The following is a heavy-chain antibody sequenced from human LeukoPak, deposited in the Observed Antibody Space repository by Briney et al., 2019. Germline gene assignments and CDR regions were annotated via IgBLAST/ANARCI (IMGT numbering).Heavy chain of an antibody. CDR2: ISYDGSNK. CDR3: CTGDYYGSNGYYYFSDY. D-gene: IGHD3-22*01. CDR1: GFTFNGYG. Sequence: GRSLRLSCAASGFTFNGYGMHWVRQAPGKGQEWVAVISYDGSNKYYADSVKGRFTISRDNSKNPLYLQMNSLRAEDTAVYYCCTGDYYGSNGYYYFSDYWGEGGLVTLS. J-gene: IGHJ4*02. V-gene: IGHV3-30*03.